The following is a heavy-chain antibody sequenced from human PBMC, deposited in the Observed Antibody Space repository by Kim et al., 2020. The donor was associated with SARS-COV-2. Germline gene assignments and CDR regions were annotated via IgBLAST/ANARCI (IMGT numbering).Heavy chain of an antibody. V-gene: IGHV3-30*18. J-gene: IGHJ3*02. CDR2: ISYGGSNK. CDR3: AKAPRTAITMGNDAFDI. Sequence: GGSLRLSCAASGFTFSSYGMHWVRQAPGKGLEWVAVISYGGSNKYYADSVKGRFTISRDNSKNTLYLQMNSLRAEDTAVYYCAKAPRTAITMGNDAFDIWGQGTMVTVSS. CDR1: GFTFSSYG. D-gene: IGHD3-10*01.